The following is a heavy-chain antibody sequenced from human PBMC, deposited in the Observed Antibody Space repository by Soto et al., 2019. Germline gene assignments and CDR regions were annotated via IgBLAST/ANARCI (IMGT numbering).Heavy chain of an antibody. D-gene: IGHD3-22*01. CDR2: INHSGST. V-gene: IGHV4-34*01. CDR1: GGSFSGYY. CDR3: AREFRGGYYYDSSGPQYYGMDV. Sequence: PSETLSLTCAVYGGSFSGYYWSWIRQPPGKGLEWIGEINHSGSTNYNPSLKSRVTISVDTSKNQFSLKLSSVTAADTAVYYCAREFRGGYYYDSSGPQYYGMDVWGQGTTLTVSS. J-gene: IGHJ6*02.